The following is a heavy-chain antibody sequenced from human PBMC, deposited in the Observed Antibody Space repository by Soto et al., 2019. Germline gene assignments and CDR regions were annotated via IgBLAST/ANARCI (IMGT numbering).Heavy chain of an antibody. J-gene: IGHJ4*02. CDR1: GGSFSGYY. V-gene: IGHV4-34*01. Sequence: SETLSLTCAVYGGSFSGYYWSWIRQPPGKGLEWIGEINHSGSTNYNPSLKSRVTISVDTSKSQFSLKLSSVTAADTAVYYCARGASGYSYVWGQGTLVTVSS. D-gene: IGHD5-18*01. CDR3: ARGASGYSYV. CDR2: INHSGST.